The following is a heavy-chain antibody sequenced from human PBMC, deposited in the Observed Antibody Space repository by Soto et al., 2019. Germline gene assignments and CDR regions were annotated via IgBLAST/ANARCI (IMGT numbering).Heavy chain of an antibody. J-gene: IGHJ6*02. Sequence: QVQLVESGGGVVQPGRSLRLSCAASGFTFSSYAMHWVRQAPGKGLEWVAVISYDGSNKYYADSVKGRFTISRDNSKNXXAPQMSSLRAEDTAGYYCARVDYGDQYYYYYCMDVWGQGTTVTVSS. D-gene: IGHD4-17*01. CDR2: ISYDGSNK. V-gene: IGHV3-30-3*01. CDR1: GFTFSSYA. CDR3: ARVDYGDQYYYYYCMDV.